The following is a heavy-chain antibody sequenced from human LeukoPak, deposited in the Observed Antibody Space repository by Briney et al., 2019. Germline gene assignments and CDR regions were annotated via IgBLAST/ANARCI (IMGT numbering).Heavy chain of an antibody. V-gene: IGHV4-4*07. CDR1: SGSISSYY. J-gene: IGHJ6*03. CDR3: ARASAAVAASFSGYYYYMDV. Sequence: SETLSLTCTVSSGSISSYYWNWIRQPAGRGLEWIGRIYTGGNTNSNPSLKSRVTMSVDTSKNQFSLKLSSVTAADTAVYYCARASAAVAASFSGYYYYMDVWGKGTTVTVSS. CDR2: IYTGGNT. D-gene: IGHD2-15*01.